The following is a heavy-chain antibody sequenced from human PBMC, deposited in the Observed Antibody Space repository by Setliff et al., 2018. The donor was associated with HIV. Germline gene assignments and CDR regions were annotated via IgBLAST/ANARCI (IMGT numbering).Heavy chain of an antibody. CDR1: GGSISSGSYY. J-gene: IGHJ6*03. Sequence: SETLSLTCTVSGGSISSGSYYWSWVRQSPGRGLEWIGFIFFTGTTNYNPSLKSRVTISVDTSKNQFSLKLSSVTAADTAMYYCARHHSSDPLRRWDSYYYMDVWGKGTTVTVSS. CDR2: IFFTGTT. V-gene: IGHV4-61*01. D-gene: IGHD6-19*01. CDR3: ARHHSSDPLRRWDSYYYMDV.